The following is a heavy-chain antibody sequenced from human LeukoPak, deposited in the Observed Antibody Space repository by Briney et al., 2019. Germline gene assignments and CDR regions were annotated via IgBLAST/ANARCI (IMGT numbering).Heavy chain of an antibody. J-gene: IGHJ4*02. CDR1: GFTFGSYW. D-gene: IGHD3-22*01. Sequence: PVGSLRLSCEAAGFTFGSYWMHWVRRAPGNGLMWVSRIKSDGSITTYADPVKGRFTISRDNAKNTLYLQMNSLRAEDTALYYCARDYHDSNGYYSNAFDNWGQGTLVTVYS. CDR3: ARDYHDSNGYYSNAFDN. CDR2: IKSDGSIT. V-gene: IGHV3-74*01.